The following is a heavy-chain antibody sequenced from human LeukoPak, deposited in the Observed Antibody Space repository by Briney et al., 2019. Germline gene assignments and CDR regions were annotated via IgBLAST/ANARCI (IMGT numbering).Heavy chain of an antibody. CDR3: AKDTSSSGWYPLLVHDY. V-gene: IGHV3-23*01. D-gene: IGHD6-19*01. CDR1: GFTFSSYA. Sequence: GGSLRLSCAASGFTFSSYAMSWVRQAPGKGLEWVSAISGSGGSTYYADSVKGRFTISRDNSKNTLYLQMNSLRAEDTAVYYCAKDTSSSGWYPLLVHDYWGQGTLVTVSS. J-gene: IGHJ4*02. CDR2: ISGSGGST.